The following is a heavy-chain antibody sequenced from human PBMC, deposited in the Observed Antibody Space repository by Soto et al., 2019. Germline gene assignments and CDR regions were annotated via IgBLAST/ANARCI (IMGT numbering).Heavy chain of an antibody. V-gene: IGHV3-23*01. CDR3: AKDLGQPSGSSCR. Sequence: GGSLRLSCAASGFTFSSYAMSWVRQAPGKGLEWVSAISGSGGSTYSADSVKGRFTTPSDNSKNTLYLQRNSLRAEDTAVYYCAKDLGQPSGSSCRWGQGTLVTVSS. CDR2: ISGSGGST. J-gene: IGHJ4*02. CDR1: GFTFSSYA. D-gene: IGHD1-26*01.